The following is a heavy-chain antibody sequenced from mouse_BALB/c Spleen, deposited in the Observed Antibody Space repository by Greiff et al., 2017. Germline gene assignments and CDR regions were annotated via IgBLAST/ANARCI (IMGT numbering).Heavy chain of an antibody. CDR3: ARELTGTGAMDY. CDR1: GFTFSDYY. Sequence: EVKVVESGGGLVKPGGSLKLSCAASGFTFSDYYMYWVRQTPEKRLEWVATISDGGSYTYYPDSVKGRFTISRDNAKNNLYLQMSSLKSEDTAMYYCARELTGTGAMDYWGQGTSVTVSS. D-gene: IGHD4-1*01. CDR2: ISDGGSYT. V-gene: IGHV5-4*02. J-gene: IGHJ4*01.